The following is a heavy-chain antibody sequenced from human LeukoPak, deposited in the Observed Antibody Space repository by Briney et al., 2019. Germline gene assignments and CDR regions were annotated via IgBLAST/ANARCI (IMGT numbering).Heavy chain of an antibody. J-gene: IGHJ4*02. Sequence: PSETLSLTCAVYGGSFSGYYWSWIRQPPGKGLEWIGEINHSGSTNYNPSLKSRVTISVDTSKNQFSLKLSSVTAADTAVYYCARLGVVTTVTGIDYWGQGTLVTVSS. V-gene: IGHV4-34*01. CDR3: ARLGVVTTVTGIDY. CDR2: INHSGST. D-gene: IGHD4-17*01. CDR1: GGSFSGYY.